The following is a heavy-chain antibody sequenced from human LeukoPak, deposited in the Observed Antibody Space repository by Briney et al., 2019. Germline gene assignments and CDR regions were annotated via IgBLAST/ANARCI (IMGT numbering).Heavy chain of an antibody. CDR2: INAGNGNT. J-gene: IGHJ4*02. CDR1: GYTFTSYA. V-gene: IGHV1-3*01. D-gene: IGHD5-18*01. Sequence: GASVKVSCKASGYTFTSYAMHWVRQAPGQRLEWMGWINAGNGNTKYSQKFQGRVTITRDTSASTAYMELSSLRSEDTAVYYCARVDTAMVDRYFDYWGQGTLVTVSS. CDR3: ARVDTAMVDRYFDY.